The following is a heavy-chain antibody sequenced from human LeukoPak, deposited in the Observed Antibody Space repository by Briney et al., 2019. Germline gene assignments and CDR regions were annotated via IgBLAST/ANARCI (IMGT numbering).Heavy chain of an antibody. V-gene: IGHV3-7*03. CDR3: ATSSTSWRFDY. D-gene: IGHD2-2*01. CDR2: IKQDRSEK. Sequence: PGGSLRLSCAASGFTFSNYWMSWVRQAPGKGLEWVANIKQDRSEKYYVDSVKGRFTISRDNAKNSLYLQMNSLRAEDTAVYYCATSSTSWRFDYWGQGTLVTVSS. CDR1: GFTFSNYW. J-gene: IGHJ4*02.